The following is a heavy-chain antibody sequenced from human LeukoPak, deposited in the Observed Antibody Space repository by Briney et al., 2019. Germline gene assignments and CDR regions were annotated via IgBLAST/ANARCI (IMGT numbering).Heavy chain of an antibody. CDR3: ARDDGDYGDYFSS. CDR1: GGSISSYY. Sequence: SETLSLTCTVSGGSISSYYWSWTRQPPGKGLEWIGYIYYNGSTNYNPSLKSRVTISVDTSKNQFSLKLSSVTAADTAVYYCARDDGDYGDYFSSWGQGTLVTVSS. V-gene: IGHV4-59*01. J-gene: IGHJ4*02. CDR2: IYYNGST. D-gene: IGHD4-17*01.